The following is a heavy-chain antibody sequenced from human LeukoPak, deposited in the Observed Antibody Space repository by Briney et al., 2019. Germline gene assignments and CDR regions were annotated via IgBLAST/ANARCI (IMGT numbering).Heavy chain of an antibody. D-gene: IGHD5-24*01. CDR3: ARHPLRWLQFDY. CDR2: IYYSGST. CDR1: GGSISSSSYY. V-gene: IGHV4-39*01. J-gene: IGHJ4*02. Sequence: SETLSPTCTVSGGSISSSSYYWGWIRQPPGKGLEWIGSIYYSGSTYYNPSLKSRVTISVDTSKNQFSLKLSSVTAADTAVYYCARHPLRWLQFDYWGQGTLVTVSS.